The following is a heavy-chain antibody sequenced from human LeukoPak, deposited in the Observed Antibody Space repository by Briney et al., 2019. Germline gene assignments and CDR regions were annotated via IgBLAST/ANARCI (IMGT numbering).Heavy chain of an antibody. CDR2: IKQDGSEK. D-gene: IGHD5-12*01. V-gene: IGHV3-7*01. J-gene: IGHJ4*02. Sequence: GGSPRLSCAASGFTFSSYWMSWVRQAQGKGLEWVANIKQDGSEKHYVDSVKGRFTISRDNAKNSLYLQMNSLRGEDTAVYYCAGPVGGYDSGVYDYWGQGTLDTVS. CDR1: GFTFSSYW. CDR3: AGPVGGYDSGVYDY.